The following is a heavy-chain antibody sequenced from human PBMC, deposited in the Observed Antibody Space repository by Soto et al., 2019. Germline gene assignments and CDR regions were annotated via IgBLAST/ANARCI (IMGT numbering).Heavy chain of an antibody. J-gene: IGHJ4*02. CDR2: INHSGST. D-gene: IGHD3-10*02. Sequence: PSETLSLTCAVYGGSFSGYYWSWIRQPPGKGLEWIGEINHSGSTNYNPSLKSRVTISVDTSKNQFSLKLSSVTAADTAVYYCARGTLWSARFDYWGQGTLVTVSS. CDR1: GGSFSGYY. CDR3: ARGTLWSARFDY. V-gene: IGHV4-34*01.